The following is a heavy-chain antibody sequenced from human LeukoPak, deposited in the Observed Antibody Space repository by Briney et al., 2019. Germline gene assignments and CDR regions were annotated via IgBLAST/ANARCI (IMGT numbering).Heavy chain of an antibody. CDR1: GGSISSDSYY. Sequence: SETLSLTCTVSGGSISSDSYYWAWIRQPPGKGLEWIASIYYSGSTYYNPSLKSRVTISVDTSRNQFSLKLSSVTAADTAVYYCARHVDGRSWFDPWGQGTLVTVSS. J-gene: IGHJ5*02. CDR2: IYYSGST. V-gene: IGHV4-39*01. CDR3: ARHVDGRSWFDP. D-gene: IGHD5-12*01.